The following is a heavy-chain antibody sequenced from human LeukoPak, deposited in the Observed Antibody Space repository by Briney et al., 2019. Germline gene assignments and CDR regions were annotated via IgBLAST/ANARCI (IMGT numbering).Heavy chain of an antibody. CDR1: GYTFTGYY. Sequence: GASVKVSCKASGYTFTGYYMHWVRQTPGQGLEWMGWINTNTGNPTYAQGFTGRFVFSLDTSVSTAYLQISSLKAEDTAVYYCTREAPYFYYFMDVWGKGTTVTVSS. CDR2: INTNTGNP. V-gene: IGHV7-4-1*02. J-gene: IGHJ6*03. CDR3: TREAPYFYYFMDV.